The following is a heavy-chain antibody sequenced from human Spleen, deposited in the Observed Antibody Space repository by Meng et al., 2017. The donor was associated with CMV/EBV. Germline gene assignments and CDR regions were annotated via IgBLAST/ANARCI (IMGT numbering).Heavy chain of an antibody. CDR2: IIPSVGVT. CDR1: FNRYT. J-gene: IGHJ4*02. V-gene: IGHV1-69*02. Sequence: FNRYTISWVRQAHGQGLEWMGRIIPSVGVTKYAQKFEGRVTVTADKSTPTTYMELRSLRSEDTAVYYCARPGSYCRSTSCFDYWGQGTLVTVSS. D-gene: IGHD2-2*01. CDR3: ARPGSYCRSTSCFDY.